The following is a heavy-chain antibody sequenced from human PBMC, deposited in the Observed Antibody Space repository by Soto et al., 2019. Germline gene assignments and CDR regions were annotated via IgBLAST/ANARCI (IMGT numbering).Heavy chain of an antibody. CDR1: GGSGSSFRAA. CDR2: TYYRSRFFS. J-gene: IGHJ5*02. V-gene: IGHV6-1*01. Sequence: QSLSQTCGVSGGSGSSFRAAWNWIRKSPSGGLEWLGRTYYRSRFFSDYAESVKSRIIINPDTSKNQFSLQLKSVTPEDTAVYYCVRDRYSSSGWFDPWGQGTPVT. CDR3: VRDRYSSSGWFDP. D-gene: IGHD3-10*01.